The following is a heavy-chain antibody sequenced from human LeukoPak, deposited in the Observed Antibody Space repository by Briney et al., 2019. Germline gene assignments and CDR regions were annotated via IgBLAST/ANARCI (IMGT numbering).Heavy chain of an antibody. CDR3: ARRLGAIRGGFDS. V-gene: IGHV4-39*01. Sequence: SETLSLTCTVSGGSISSTDYYWGWMRQPPGKAVEEIGSIYYSGSTYYNPSLQSRVTVSVDTSKNQFSLKLSSVTAADTAVYYCARRLGAIRGGFDSWGQGTLVTVSS. CDR2: IYYSGST. D-gene: IGHD1-26*01. J-gene: IGHJ4*02. CDR1: GGSISSTDYY.